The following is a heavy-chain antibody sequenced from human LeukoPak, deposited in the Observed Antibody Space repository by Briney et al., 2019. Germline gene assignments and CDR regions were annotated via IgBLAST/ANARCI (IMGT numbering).Heavy chain of an antibody. V-gene: IGHV3-21*01. J-gene: IGHJ6*03. D-gene: IGHD6-19*01. CDR3: TRDQRLVRSRYMDV. Sequence: GGSLRLSCAGSGFTLSSYNRNLVRQAPGKGLEWVSSISTSNSYIYYADSVKGRFTISRDNARNSLYLQMNSLRAEDTAVYYCTRDQRLVRSRYMDVWGKGTPVTVSS. CDR1: GFTLSSYN. CDR2: ISTSNSYI.